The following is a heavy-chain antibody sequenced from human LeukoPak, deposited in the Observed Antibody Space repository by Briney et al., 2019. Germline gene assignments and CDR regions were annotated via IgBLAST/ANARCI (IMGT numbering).Heavy chain of an antibody. V-gene: IGHV3-33*01. J-gene: IGHJ4*02. CDR1: GFTFSSYG. CDR2: IWYDGSNK. D-gene: IGHD3-22*01. CDR3: ARGGRQVITAVGY. Sequence: GRSLRLSCAASGFTFSSYGMHWVRQAPGKGLEWVAVIWYDGSNKYYADSVKGRFTISRDNSKNTLYLQMNSLRAEDTAVYYCARGGRQVITAVGYWGQGTLVTVSS.